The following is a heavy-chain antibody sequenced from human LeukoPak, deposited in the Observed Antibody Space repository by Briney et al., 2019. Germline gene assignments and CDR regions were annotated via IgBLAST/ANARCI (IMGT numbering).Heavy chain of an antibody. Sequence: PGGSLRLSCAVSGITLSNYGMSWVRQAPGKGLEWVAGISDRGSRTNYADSVKGRFTISTDHPKNTLYLQMNSLRAEDTAVYYCAARKTGHDPFDYWGQGTLVTVSS. CDR2: ISDRGSRT. CDR1: GITLSNYG. J-gene: IGHJ4*02. CDR3: AARKTGHDPFDY. D-gene: IGHD3-9*01. V-gene: IGHV3-23*01.